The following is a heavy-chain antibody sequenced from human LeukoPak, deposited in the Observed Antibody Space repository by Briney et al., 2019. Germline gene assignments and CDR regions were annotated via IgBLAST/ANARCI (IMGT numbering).Heavy chain of an antibody. CDR2: ISSSGSTI. Sequence: GGSLRLSCAASGFTFSDYYMSWIRQAPGKGLEWVSYISSSGSTIYYADSVKGRFTISRDNAKNSLYLQMNSLRAEDTAVYYCAKTTAGYSSGRYPGWPVDYWGQGTLVTVSP. CDR1: GFTFSDYY. J-gene: IGHJ4*02. D-gene: IGHD6-19*01. CDR3: AKTTAGYSSGRYPGWPVDY. V-gene: IGHV3-11*01.